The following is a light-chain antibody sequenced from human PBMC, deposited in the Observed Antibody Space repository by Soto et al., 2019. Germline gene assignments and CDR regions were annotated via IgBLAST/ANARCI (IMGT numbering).Light chain of an antibody. V-gene: IGLV3-21*04. J-gene: IGLJ2*01. Sequence: SYELTQPPSVSVAPGKTARISCGGNNIGSKSVHWYQRKQRQAPVLLIYSDPYVPSLIPERFSGSNSGNTATLTISRVEAGDEADYYCQGWDSSSAPVVFGGGTKLTVL. CDR1: NIGSKS. CDR2: SDP. CDR3: QGWDSSSAPVV.